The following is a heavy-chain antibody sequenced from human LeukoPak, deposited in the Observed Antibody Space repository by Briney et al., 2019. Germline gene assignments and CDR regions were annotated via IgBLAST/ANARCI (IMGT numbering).Heavy chain of an antibody. J-gene: IGHJ1*01. V-gene: IGHV4-34*01. CDR2: INHSGST. Sequence: SETLSLTCAVYGGSFSGYFWSWIRQPPGKGLEWIGEINHSGSTNYNPSLKSRVTISVDTSKNQFSLKLSSVTAADTAVYYCASRYPDIAAAGTRYFQHWGQGTLVTVSS. CDR1: GGSFSGYF. D-gene: IGHD6-13*01. CDR3: ASRYPDIAAAGTRYFQH.